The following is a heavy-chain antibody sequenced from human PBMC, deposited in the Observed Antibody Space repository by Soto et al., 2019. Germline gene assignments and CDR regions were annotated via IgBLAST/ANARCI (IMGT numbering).Heavy chain of an antibody. J-gene: IGHJ6*02. CDR1: GLSFSGSA. V-gene: IGHV3-73*02. D-gene: IGHD3-9*01. CDR2: IRSKGNSYAT. Sequence: EVQLVESGGGLVQPGGSLKRSGAASGLSFSGSAMHWVRQASGKGLEWVGSIRSKGNSYATAYAASVKGRFIISRDDSKKTAYLQMNRLKTEDTAVYYCTPGPKYDILTAHFYGMDVWGQGKTVTFSS. CDR3: TPGPKYDILTAHFYGMDV.